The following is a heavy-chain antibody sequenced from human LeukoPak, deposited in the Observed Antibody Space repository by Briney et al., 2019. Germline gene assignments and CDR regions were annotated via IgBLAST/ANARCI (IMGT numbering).Heavy chain of an antibody. CDR1: GFTFTTYW. V-gene: IGHV4-34*01. D-gene: IGHD2-21*02. Sequence: GSLRLSCAASGFTFTTYWMSWVRQAPGKGLEWIGEINHSGSTNYNPSLKSRVTISVDTSKNQFSLKLSSVTAADTAVYYCARGMGCGGDCYSYFSDAFDIWGQGTMVTVSS. CDR2: INHSGST. CDR3: ARGMGCGGDCYSYFSDAFDI. J-gene: IGHJ3*02.